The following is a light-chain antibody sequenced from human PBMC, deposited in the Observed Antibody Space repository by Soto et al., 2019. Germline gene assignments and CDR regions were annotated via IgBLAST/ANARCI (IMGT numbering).Light chain of an antibody. CDR3: CSYAGNSTYVV. J-gene: IGLJ2*01. CDR2: EVS. Sequence: QSALTQPASVSGSPGQSITISCTGTSSDVGSYNLVSWYQQHPGKAPKLMIYEVSKRPSGVSNRFSGSKSGNTASLTISGLQAEDEADYYCCSYAGNSTYVVFGGGTQLTVL. V-gene: IGLV2-23*02. CDR1: SSDVGSYNL.